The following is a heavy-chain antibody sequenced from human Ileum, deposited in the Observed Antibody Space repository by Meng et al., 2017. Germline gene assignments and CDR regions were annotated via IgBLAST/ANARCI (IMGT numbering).Heavy chain of an antibody. D-gene: IGHD1-26*01. V-gene: IGHV3-7*01. Sequence: GGSLRLSCAASGFTLTNYWMSWVRQALGKGLEWVANIKQDGSEIYYVDSVKGRFTISRDNAKNSLYLQMNSLRAEDTAVYHCAGGGNYYIYWGQGTLVTVSS. J-gene: IGHJ4*02. CDR2: IKQDGSEI. CDR1: GFTLTNYW. CDR3: AGGGNYYIY.